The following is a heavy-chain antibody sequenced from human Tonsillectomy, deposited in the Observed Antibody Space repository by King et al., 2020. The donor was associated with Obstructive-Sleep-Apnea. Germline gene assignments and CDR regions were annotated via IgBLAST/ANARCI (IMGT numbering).Heavy chain of an antibody. Sequence: VQLVESGGGVVQPGRSLRLSCTASGFTFVTDAMHWVRQTPGKGLEWVAIISYDESNKYYADSVKGRFTISRDNSKKTLYLQMNSLRVEDTAIYYCARDWFVPIATGRPRRGPQARDDFWGQGTLVTVSS. J-gene: IGHJ4*02. CDR1: GFTFVTDA. V-gene: IGHV3-30*04. D-gene: IGHD2-15*01. CDR2: ISYDESNK. CDR3: ARDWFVPIATGRPRRGPQARDDF.